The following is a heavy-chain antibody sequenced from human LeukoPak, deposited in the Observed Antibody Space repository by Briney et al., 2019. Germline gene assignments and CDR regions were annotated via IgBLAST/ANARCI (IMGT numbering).Heavy chain of an antibody. CDR1: GYRFTSYW. Sequence: GEPLKISCKGSGYRFTSYWIGWLGQMPGKGLEWMGIIYPGHLDTRNTPSFQGQVTISAYKPTSTAYPRGSSLRPSDTAPYYCGRYWESRSWYWWGQGTLVTVAS. V-gene: IGHV5-51*01. CDR2: IYPGHLDT. CDR3: GRYWESRSWYW. J-gene: IGHJ4*02. D-gene: IGHD6-13*01.